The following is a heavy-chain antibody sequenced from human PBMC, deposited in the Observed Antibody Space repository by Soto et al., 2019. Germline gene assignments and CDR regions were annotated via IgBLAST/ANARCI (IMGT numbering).Heavy chain of an antibody. V-gene: IGHV3-33*01. CDR3: ARDVGPSGSSRWFDT. D-gene: IGHD3-10*01. CDR1: GFTLSKYG. Sequence: GGSLRLSCVASGFTLSKYGMHWVRQAPGKGLEWIALIWYEGTTKYSTDSMKGRFSISRDQSKSTLYLQVNSLRAEDTATYYCARDVGPSGSSRWFDTRGQGTLVTVSS. J-gene: IGHJ5*02. CDR2: IWYEGTTK.